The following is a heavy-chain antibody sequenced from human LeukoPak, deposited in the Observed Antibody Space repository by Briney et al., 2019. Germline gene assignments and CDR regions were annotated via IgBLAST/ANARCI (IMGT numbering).Heavy chain of an antibody. Sequence: ASVKVSCKASGYTFTGYYMHWVRQAPGQGLEWMGWINPNSGGTNYAQKFQGRVTMTRDTSISTAYMELSGLRSDDTAVYYCARDSEIVVVTATPDYWGQGTLVTVSS. CDR3: ARDSEIVVVTATPDY. J-gene: IGHJ4*02. V-gene: IGHV1-2*02. D-gene: IGHD2-21*02. CDR2: INPNSGGT. CDR1: GYTFTGYY.